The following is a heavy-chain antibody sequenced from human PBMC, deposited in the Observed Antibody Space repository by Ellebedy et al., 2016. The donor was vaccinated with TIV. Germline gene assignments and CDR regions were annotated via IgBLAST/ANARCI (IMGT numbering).Heavy chain of an antibody. V-gene: IGHV3-11*01. CDR1: GFTFSHYY. J-gene: IGHJ5*02. Sequence: GESLKISCAASGFTFSHYYMIWIRQAPGKGLEWVSYISNSGSTIYYADSVKGRFTISRDNAKNSLSLLMNSLRAEDTAVYYCARDARFIDQQHNWFDPWGQGTLVTVSS. D-gene: IGHD2-2*01. CDR2: ISNSGSTI. CDR3: ARDARFIDQQHNWFDP.